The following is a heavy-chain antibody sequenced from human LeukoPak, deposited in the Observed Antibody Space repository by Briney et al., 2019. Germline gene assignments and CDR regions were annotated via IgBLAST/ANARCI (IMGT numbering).Heavy chain of an antibody. V-gene: IGHV4-59*01. J-gene: IGHJ4*02. CDR2: IYYSGST. D-gene: IGHD6-6*01. Sequence: SETLSLTCTVSGGSISTYYWSWVRQPPGKGLKWIGYIYYSGSTNYNPSLKSRVTISVDTSKNQFSLKLSSVTAADTAVYYCARDTGGYSSSTYFDYWGQGILVTVSS. CDR3: ARDTGGYSSSTYFDY. CDR1: GGSISTYY.